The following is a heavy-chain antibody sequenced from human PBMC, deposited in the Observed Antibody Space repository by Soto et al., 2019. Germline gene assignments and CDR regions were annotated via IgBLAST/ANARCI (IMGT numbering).Heavy chain of an antibody. CDR1: GFSLSTSGVG. J-gene: IGHJ5*02. CDR3: AHRRAYCSGGSCYSIWFDP. CDR2: IYWDDDK. Sequence: QITLKESGPTLVKPTQTLTLTCTFSGFSLSTSGVGVGWIRHPPGKALEWLELIYWDDDKRYSPSLKSRLNLTKDTSKNQVVLTTTNMDPVDTATYYCAHRRAYCSGGSCYSIWFDPWGQGTLVTVSS. D-gene: IGHD2-15*01. V-gene: IGHV2-5*02.